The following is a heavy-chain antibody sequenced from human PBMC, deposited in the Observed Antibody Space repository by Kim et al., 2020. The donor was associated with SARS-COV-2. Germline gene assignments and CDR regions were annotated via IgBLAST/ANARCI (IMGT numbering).Heavy chain of an antibody. V-gene: IGHV1-18*01. CDR3: ARDYNDSSGYSYYYYGMDV. Sequence: ASVKVSCKASGYTFTSYGISWVRQAPGQGLEWMGWISAYNGNTNYAQKLQGRVTMTTDTSTSTAYMELRSLRSDDTAVYYCARDYNDSSGYSYYYYGMDVWGQGTTVTVSS. J-gene: IGHJ6*02. D-gene: IGHD3-22*01. CDR1: GYTFTSYG. CDR2: ISAYNGNT.